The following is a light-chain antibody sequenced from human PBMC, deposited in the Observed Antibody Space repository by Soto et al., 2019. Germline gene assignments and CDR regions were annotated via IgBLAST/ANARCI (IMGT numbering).Light chain of an antibody. CDR2: AAS. Sequence: QITQSPSSLSASVGEKIIITCRASRDVGSDVSWYQQKPGQAPKLLIYAASNLYTGVPSRFSGSRSGTEFTLTISSLQPEDFASYYCQQYGSSPITFGQGTRLEI. CDR1: RDVGSD. J-gene: IGKJ5*01. CDR3: QQYGSSPIT. V-gene: IGKV1-17*01.